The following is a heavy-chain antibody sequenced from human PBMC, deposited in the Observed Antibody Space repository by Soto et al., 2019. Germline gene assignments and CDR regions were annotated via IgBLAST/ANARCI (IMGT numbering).Heavy chain of an antibody. CDR2: ISASGLSA. J-gene: IGHJ4*02. CDR1: VFTFNRYI. CDR3: AKNLSGTYQKF. Sequence: GGSLRLSCASSVFTFNRYIMNCVRQAPGKGLEYVSGISASGLSADYADSVKGRFTISRDNSKNILYLQMNSLRAEDTAIYFCAKNLSGTYQKFWGRGTLVTVSS. D-gene: IGHD1-26*01. V-gene: IGHV3-23*01.